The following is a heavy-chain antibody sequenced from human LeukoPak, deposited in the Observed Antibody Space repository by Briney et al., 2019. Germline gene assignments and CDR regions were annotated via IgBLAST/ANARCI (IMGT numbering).Heavy chain of an antibody. CDR3: AIAYSSNWDY. CDR1: GFTFTTYG. D-gene: IGHD6-13*01. Sequence: PGGSLRLSCATSGFTFTTYGMIWVRQAPGKGLEWVLGISGSGSNTYYADSVKGRFTSSRDSSKKTVYLQMNSLRAEDTAVYYCAIAYSSNWDYWGQGTLVTVSS. CDR2: ISGSGSNT. J-gene: IGHJ4*02. V-gene: IGHV3-23*01.